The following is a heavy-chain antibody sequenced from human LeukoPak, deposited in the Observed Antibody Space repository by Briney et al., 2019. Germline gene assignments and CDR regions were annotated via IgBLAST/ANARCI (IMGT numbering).Heavy chain of an antibody. CDR2: ISYDGSNK. V-gene: IGHV3-30*01. D-gene: IGHD3-22*01. CDR1: GFTFSSYA. CDR3: ARDQITTTIIEPAHFDY. J-gene: IGHJ4*02. Sequence: GGSLTLSCAASGFTFSSYAMHWVRQAPGKGLEWVAVISYDGSNKYYADSVKGRFTISRDNSKNTLYLQMNSLRAEDTAVYYCARDQITTTIIEPAHFDYWGQGTLVTVSS.